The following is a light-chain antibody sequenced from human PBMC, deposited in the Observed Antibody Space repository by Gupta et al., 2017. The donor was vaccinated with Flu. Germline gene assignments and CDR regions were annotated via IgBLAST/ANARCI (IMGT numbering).Light chain of an antibody. CDR2: DAS. CDR3: QQGRNWPRT. J-gene: IGKJ1*01. Sequence: PATLSLSPGERATLSVRSSQSVINYLAWYQQKPGQAPRLLISDASNRSTGLPGRFSGSGSGTDFTLTIRSREAEEFAVYYCQQGRNWPRTFGQGTKVEIK. CDR1: QSVINY. V-gene: IGKV3-11*01.